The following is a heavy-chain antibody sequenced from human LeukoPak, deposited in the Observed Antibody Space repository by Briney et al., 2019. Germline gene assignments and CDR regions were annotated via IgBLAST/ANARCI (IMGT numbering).Heavy chain of an antibody. D-gene: IGHD3-9*01. CDR3: ARVHTDYDILTGYVYYYYYYMDV. CDR1: GFTFSSYA. CDR2: ISYDGSNK. J-gene: IGHJ6*03. Sequence: GGSLRLSCAASGFTFSSYAMHWVRQAPGKGLEWVAVISYDGSNKYYADSVKGRFTISRDNSKNTLYLQMNSLRAEDTAVYYCARVHTDYDILTGYVYYYYYYMDVWGKGTTVTVSS. V-gene: IGHV3-30*04.